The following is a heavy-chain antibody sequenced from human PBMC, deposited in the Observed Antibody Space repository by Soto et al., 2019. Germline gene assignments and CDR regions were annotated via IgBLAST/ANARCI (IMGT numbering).Heavy chain of an antibody. CDR3: ARWDLKLGRYYYYGMDV. Sequence: LRLSCAASGFTFSSYWMHWVRQAPGKGLVWVSRINSDGSSTSYADSVKGRFTISRDNAKNTLYLQMNSLRAEDTAVYYCARWDLKLGRYYYYGMDVWGQGTTVTVS. J-gene: IGHJ6*02. V-gene: IGHV3-74*01. D-gene: IGHD1-26*01. CDR1: GFTFSSYW. CDR2: INSDGSST.